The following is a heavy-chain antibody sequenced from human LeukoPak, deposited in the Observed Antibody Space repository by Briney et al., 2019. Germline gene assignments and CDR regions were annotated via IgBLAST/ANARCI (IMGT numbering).Heavy chain of an antibody. J-gene: IGHJ4*02. V-gene: IGHV1-2*02. CDR3: ARYNFDYYDSSGYNAYFDY. D-gene: IGHD3-22*01. Sequence: ASVKVSCKASGYTFTSYYMHWVRQAPGQGLEWMGWINPNSGGTNYAQKFQGRVTMTRDTSISTAYMELSRLRSDDTAVYYCARYNFDYYDSSGYNAYFDYWGQGTLVTVSS. CDR2: INPNSGGT. CDR1: GYTFTSYY.